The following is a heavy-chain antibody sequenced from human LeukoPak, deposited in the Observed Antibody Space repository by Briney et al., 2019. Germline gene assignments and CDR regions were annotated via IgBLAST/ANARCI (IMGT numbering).Heavy chain of an antibody. J-gene: IGHJ4*02. V-gene: IGHV4-59*01. CDR2: IYYTGNT. Sequence: KTSETLSHTCAVSGGSITTYYWTWIRQPPGQALEWIGYIYYTGNTKYNPSLESRVTMSIDTSKNEFSLKIYSVNAADTAVYFCASESVVTALDQWGPGNPVTVSS. D-gene: IGHD2-21*02. CDR3: ASESVVTALDQ. CDR1: GGSITTYY.